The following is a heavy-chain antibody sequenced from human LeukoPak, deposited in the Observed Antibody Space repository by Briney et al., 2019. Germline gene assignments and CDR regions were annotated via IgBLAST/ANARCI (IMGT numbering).Heavy chain of an antibody. Sequence: GGSLRLSRAASGFTFSSYAMIWVRQAPGKGLEWVSSITISGDSTYYADSVKGRFTISRDNSKNTLYLQMNSLRAEDTAVYYCAKDRGVLGAYWGQGTLVTVSS. D-gene: IGHD1-26*01. V-gene: IGHV3-23*01. CDR3: AKDRGVLGAY. CDR2: ITISGDST. CDR1: GFTFSSYA. J-gene: IGHJ4*02.